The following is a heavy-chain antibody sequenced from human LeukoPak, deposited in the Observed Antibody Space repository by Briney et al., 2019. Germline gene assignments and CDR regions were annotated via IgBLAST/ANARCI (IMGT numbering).Heavy chain of an antibody. J-gene: IGHJ4*02. D-gene: IGHD6-6*01. CDR2: IYTSGST. CDR3: ARNAATRRSYFDY. CDR1: GGSISSYY. Sequence: PSETLSLTCTVSGGSISSYYWSWIRQPAGKGLEWIGRIYTSGSTNYNPSLKSRVTISIDTSKNQFSLNLRSVTAADTAVYYCARNAATRRSYFDYWGQGTLVTVSS. V-gene: IGHV4-4*07.